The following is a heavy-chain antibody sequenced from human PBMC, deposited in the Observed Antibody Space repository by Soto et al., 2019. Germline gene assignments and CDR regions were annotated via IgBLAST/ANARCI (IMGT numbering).Heavy chain of an antibody. CDR3: AHRGSDYGDPHYYYYGMDV. CDR1: GFSLSTSGVG. V-gene: IGHV2-5*01. Sequence: SGPTLVNPTQTLTLTCTFSGFSLSTSGVGVGWIRQPPGKALEWLALIYWNDDKHYSPSLKSRLTITKDTSKNKVILTMTNMVPVDTATYYCAHRGSDYGDPHYYYYGMDVWGQGTTVTVSS. D-gene: IGHD4-17*01. CDR2: IYWNDDK. J-gene: IGHJ6*02.